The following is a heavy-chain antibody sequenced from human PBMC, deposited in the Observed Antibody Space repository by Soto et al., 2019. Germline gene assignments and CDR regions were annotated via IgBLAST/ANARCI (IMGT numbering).Heavy chain of an antibody. CDR2: VYWDDDK. V-gene: IGHV2-5*02. Sequence: SGPTLVNPTQTLTLTCTFSGFSLNSRGVGVGWVRQPPGKALEWLAIVYWDDDKRYRPSLRSRLSIRKDTPKNQVVLTLTNTDPVDTATYYCVHRGPVDETGMGFDFWGQGSLVTVSS. CDR1: GFSLNSRGVG. CDR3: VHRGPVDETGMGFDF. D-gene: IGHD3-9*01. J-gene: IGHJ4*02.